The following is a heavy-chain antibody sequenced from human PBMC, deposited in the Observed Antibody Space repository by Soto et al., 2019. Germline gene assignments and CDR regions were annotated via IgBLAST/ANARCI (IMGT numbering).Heavy chain of an antibody. Sequence: PSETLSLTCTVSGGSISSYYWSWIRQPPGKGLEWIGYIHYSGSTTYNSSLKSRVTISADTSKNQFSLKLSSVTAADTAVYYCARDFTDSSGPTLGMGVWGQGTTVTVSS. CDR2: IHYSGST. CDR3: ARDFTDSSGPTLGMGV. J-gene: IGHJ6*02. D-gene: IGHD6-19*01. CDR1: GGSISSYY. V-gene: IGHV4-59*12.